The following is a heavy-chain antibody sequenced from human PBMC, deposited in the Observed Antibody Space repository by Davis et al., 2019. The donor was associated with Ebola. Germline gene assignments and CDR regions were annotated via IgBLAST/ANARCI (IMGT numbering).Heavy chain of an antibody. Sequence: GESLKISCKGSGYSFTSYWIGWVRQMPGKGLEWMGIIYPGDSDTRYSPSFQGQVTISADKSISTAYLQWSSLKASDTAMYYCARPGYYYGSGSYYRGGFDYWGQGTLVTVSS. CDR2: IYPGDSDT. CDR3: ARPGYYYGSGSYYRGGFDY. V-gene: IGHV5-51*01. J-gene: IGHJ4*02. D-gene: IGHD3-10*01. CDR1: GYSFTSYW.